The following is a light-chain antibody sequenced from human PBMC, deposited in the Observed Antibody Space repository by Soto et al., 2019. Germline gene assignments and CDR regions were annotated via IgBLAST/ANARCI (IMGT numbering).Light chain of an antibody. CDR3: QPYDSSLSGWM. CDR2: GNN. CDR1: SSNIGAGYA. J-gene: IGLJ3*02. V-gene: IGLV1-40*01. Sequence: QSVLTQPPSVSGAPGQRVTISCTGSSSNIGAGYAVHWYQQLPGTAPKLLIYGNNNRPSGVPDRFSGSKSGTSASLAITGLQAEDEADYYCQPYDSSLSGWMFGGGTKLTVL.